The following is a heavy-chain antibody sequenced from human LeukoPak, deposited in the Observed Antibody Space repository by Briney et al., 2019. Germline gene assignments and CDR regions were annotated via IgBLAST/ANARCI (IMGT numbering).Heavy chain of an antibody. Sequence: PGGSLRLSCAASGFTFGDFYMGWIRQAPGKGLECVSYISSSGSSIYYADSVKGRFTISRDNAKKSLYLQMNSLRAEDTAVYYCARAMGSYSFVYWGQGTLVTVSS. J-gene: IGHJ4*02. CDR3: ARAMGSYSFVY. CDR2: ISSSGSSI. D-gene: IGHD3-10*01. V-gene: IGHV3-11*01. CDR1: GFTFGDFY.